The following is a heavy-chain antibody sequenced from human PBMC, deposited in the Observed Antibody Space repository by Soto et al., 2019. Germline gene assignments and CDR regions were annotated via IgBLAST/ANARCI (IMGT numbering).Heavy chain of an antibody. J-gene: IGHJ3*02. CDR2: ISSSSYI. CDR1: GFTFSSYS. CDR3: ASEGVEGNAFDI. Sequence: GGSLRLSCAASGFTFSSYSMNWVRQAPGKGLEWVSSISSSSYIYYADSVKGRFTISRDNAKNSLYLQMNSLRAEDTAVYYCASEGVEGNAFDIWGQGTMVTVSS. V-gene: IGHV3-21*01.